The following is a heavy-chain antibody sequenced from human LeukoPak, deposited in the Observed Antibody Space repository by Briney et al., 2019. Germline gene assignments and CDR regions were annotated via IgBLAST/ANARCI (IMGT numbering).Heavy chain of an antibody. CDR2: SGVST. CDR1: GFTFSSYA. D-gene: IGHD6-13*01. J-gene: IGHJ4*02. V-gene: IGHV3-23*01. CDR3: ARDRDSSSWHSYYFDY. Sequence: GGSLRLSCAASGFTFSSYALSWVRQAPGKGLEWVSASGVSTFYADSVKGRFTISRDNAKNSLYLQMNSLRAEDTAVYYCARDRDSSSWHSYYFDYWGQGTLVTVSS.